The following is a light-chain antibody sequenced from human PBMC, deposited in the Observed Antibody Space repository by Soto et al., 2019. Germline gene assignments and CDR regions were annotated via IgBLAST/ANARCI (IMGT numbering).Light chain of an antibody. CDR1: QGISNF. CDR3: QKYNSALWT. Sequence: DVQMTQSPSSLSASVGDRVTITCRASQGISNFLAWYQQRPGKVPKLLIYAASTLQSGVPSRFSGSGSGTDFTLTISSLQPEDVATYYCQKYNSALWTFGQGTKVEIK. CDR2: AAS. V-gene: IGKV1-27*01. J-gene: IGKJ1*01.